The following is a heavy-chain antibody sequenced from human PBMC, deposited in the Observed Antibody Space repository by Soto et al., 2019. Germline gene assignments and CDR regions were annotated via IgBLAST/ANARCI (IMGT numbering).Heavy chain of an antibody. J-gene: IGHJ6*02. CDR1: GFTFSSYS. D-gene: IGHD2-15*01. CDR2: ISRSSSDI. CDR3: ASLVVGTGMDV. Sequence: GGSLRLSCATSGFTFSSYSMNWVRQAPGKGLEWVSSISRSSSDIYYADSVKGRFTISRDNAKNSRYLQMNSLRAEDTAVYYCASLVVGTGMDVWGQGT. V-gene: IGHV3-21*01.